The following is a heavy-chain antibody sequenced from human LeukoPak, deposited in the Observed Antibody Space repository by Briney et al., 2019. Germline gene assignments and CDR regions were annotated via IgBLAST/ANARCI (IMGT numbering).Heavy chain of an antibody. CDR2: IIPIFGTA. D-gene: IGHD3-22*01. CDR1: GGTFSSYA. J-gene: IGHJ6*02. Sequence: ASVKVSCKASGGTFSSYAISWVRQAPGQGLEWMGGIIPIFGTANYAQKFQGRVTITADESTSTAYMELSSLRSEDTAVYYCARRNSSGYYYYYYYGMDVWGQGTTVTVSS. CDR3: ARRNSSGYYYYYYYGMDV. V-gene: IGHV1-69*13.